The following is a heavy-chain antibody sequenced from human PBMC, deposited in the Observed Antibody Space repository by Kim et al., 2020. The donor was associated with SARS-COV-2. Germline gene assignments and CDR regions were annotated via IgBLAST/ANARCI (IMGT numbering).Heavy chain of an antibody. D-gene: IGHD3-9*01. Sequence: ASVKVSCKASGYTFTGYYMHWVRQAPGQGLEWMGWINPNSGGTNYAQKFQGRVTMTRDTSISTAYMELSRLRSDDTAVYYCARAQNSGYYDILTGYPHFDYWGQGTLVTVSS. CDR1: GYTFTGYY. J-gene: IGHJ4*02. CDR2: INPNSGGT. CDR3: ARAQNSGYYDILTGYPHFDY. V-gene: IGHV1-2*02.